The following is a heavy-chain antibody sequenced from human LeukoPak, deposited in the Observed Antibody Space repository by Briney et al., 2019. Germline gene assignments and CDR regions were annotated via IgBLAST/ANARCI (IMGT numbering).Heavy chain of an antibody. CDR3: AKDPGRCSSGWYMGDY. V-gene: IGHV3-23*01. CDR1: GFTFSSYA. J-gene: IGHJ4*02. Sequence: PGGSLRLSCAASGFTFSSYAMSWVRQAPGKGLEWVSAISGSGGSTSYAESVKGRFTISRDNSKNTLYLQMNNLRAEDTAVYYCAKDPGRCSSGWYMGDYWGQGTLVTVSS. CDR2: ISGSGGST. D-gene: IGHD6-19*01.